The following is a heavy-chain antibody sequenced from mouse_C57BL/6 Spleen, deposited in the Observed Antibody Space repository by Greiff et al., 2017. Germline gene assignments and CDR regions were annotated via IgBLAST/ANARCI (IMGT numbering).Heavy chain of an antibody. V-gene: IGHV1-64*01. CDR1: GYTFTSYW. D-gene: IGHD2-4*01. CDR3: ARSSFYDYDGWFAY. Sequence: QVQLQQPGAELVKPGASVKLSCKASGYTFTSYWMHWVKQRPGQGLEWIGMIHPNSGSTHYNEKFKSKATLTVDKSSSTAYMQLSSLTSEDSAVYYCARSSFYDYDGWFAYWGQGTLVTVS. CDR2: IHPNSGST. J-gene: IGHJ3*01.